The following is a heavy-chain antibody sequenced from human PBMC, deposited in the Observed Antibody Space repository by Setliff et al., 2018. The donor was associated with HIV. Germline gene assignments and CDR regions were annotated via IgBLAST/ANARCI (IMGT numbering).Heavy chain of an antibody. D-gene: IGHD6-13*01. Sequence: PGGSLSLSCAASGFTFSSYSMNWVRQAPGKGLEWVSYISSSSSTIYYADSVKGRFTISRDNAKNSLYLQMNSLRAEDTAVYYCAREGIAAAGSYSYGFGQIDYWGQGTLVTVSS. CDR3: AREGIAAAGSYSYGFGQIDY. V-gene: IGHV3-48*01. J-gene: IGHJ4*02. CDR2: ISSSSSTI. CDR1: GFTFSSYS.